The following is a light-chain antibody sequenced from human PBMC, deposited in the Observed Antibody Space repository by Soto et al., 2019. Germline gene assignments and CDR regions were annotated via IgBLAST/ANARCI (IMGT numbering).Light chain of an antibody. CDR3: HLYGRSPAT. V-gene: IGKV3-20*01. CDR2: GTS. CDR1: QSVTSNS. J-gene: IGKJ5*01. Sequence: EIVLTQSPGTLSLSPGERASLSCRASQSVTSNSLAWYQQKPGQAPRLLIYGTSSRATGIPDRFSGSGSGTDFTLNMSRLESADFAVYFCHLYGRSPATFGQGTRLETK.